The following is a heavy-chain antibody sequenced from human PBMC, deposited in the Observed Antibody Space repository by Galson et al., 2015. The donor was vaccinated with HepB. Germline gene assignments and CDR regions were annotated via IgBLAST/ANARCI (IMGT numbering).Heavy chain of an antibody. CDR1: GGTFSSYA. J-gene: IGHJ3*02. CDR3: AREGLTNHAERMGESDI. CDR2: IIPIFGTA. Sequence: SVKVSCKASGGTFSSYAISWVRQAPGQGLEWMGGIIPIFGTANYAQKFQGRVTITADESTSTAYMELSSLRSEDTAVYYCAREGLTNHAERMGESDIWGQGAMVTVSS. D-gene: IGHD4/OR15-4a*01. V-gene: IGHV1-69*13.